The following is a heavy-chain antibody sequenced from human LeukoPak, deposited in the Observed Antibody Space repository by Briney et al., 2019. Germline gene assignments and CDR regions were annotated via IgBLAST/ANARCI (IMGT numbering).Heavy chain of an antibody. D-gene: IGHD1-26*01. V-gene: IGHV3-74*01. Sequence: GESLRLSCAASGFTFSSDWMHWVRQTPGKGLVWVSRISSDGTITNYADSVKGRFTISRDNAKNTLYVQMNSLRAEDTAVYYCAKLSAGATLFNDYWGQGTLVTVSS. CDR3: AKLSAGATLFNDY. CDR1: GFTFSSDW. CDR2: ISSDGTIT. J-gene: IGHJ4*02.